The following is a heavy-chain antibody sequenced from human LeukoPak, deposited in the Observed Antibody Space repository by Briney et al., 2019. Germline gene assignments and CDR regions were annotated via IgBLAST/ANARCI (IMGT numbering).Heavy chain of an antibody. V-gene: IGHV4-59*01. J-gene: IGHJ4*02. Sequence: TSETVSLTCTVSGASISGYYWSWIRQPPGKGLEWIGYMHSTGSTNQNPSLKSRVTMSVDASKNQFSLKLTSVTAADTAVYYCARYHCPTDICDGFDYWGLGTLVTVST. CDR2: MHSTGST. CDR1: GASISGYY. CDR3: ARYHCPTDICDGFDY. D-gene: IGHD2-8*01.